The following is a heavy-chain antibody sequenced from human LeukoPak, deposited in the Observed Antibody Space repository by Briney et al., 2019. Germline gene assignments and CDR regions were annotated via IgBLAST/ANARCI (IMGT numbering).Heavy chain of an antibody. D-gene: IGHD6-6*01. J-gene: IGHJ1*01. Sequence: GGSLTLSCAASGFTFSSYAMSWLRQPPGKGLEWVSSISGSGGSTYYAAPVKGRFTISRDNSKNTPYLQMNSLSADDTAVYYCATIVPLAQEYFQHWGQGTLVTVSS. V-gene: IGHV3-23*01. CDR3: ATIVPLAQEYFQH. CDR2: ISGSGGST. CDR1: GFTFSSYA.